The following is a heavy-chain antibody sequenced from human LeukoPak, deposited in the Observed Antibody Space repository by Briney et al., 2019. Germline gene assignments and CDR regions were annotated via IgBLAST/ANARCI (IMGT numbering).Heavy chain of an antibody. V-gene: IGHV4-39*07. CDR2: INYSGNT. Sequence: SETLSLTCTVSGGSISSSSYYWGWIRQPPGKGLEWIGSINYSGNTFYNPSLKSRVTISVDTSKNQFSLKLSSVTAADTAVYYCARRAQRPPQYYYDSSQPLYYFDYWGQGTLVTVSP. CDR3: ARRAQRPPQYYYDSSQPLYYFDY. D-gene: IGHD3-22*01. J-gene: IGHJ4*02. CDR1: GGSISSSSYY.